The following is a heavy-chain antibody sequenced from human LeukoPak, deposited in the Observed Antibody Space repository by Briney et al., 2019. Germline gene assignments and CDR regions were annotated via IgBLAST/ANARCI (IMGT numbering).Heavy chain of an antibody. J-gene: IGHJ4*02. CDR3: AKGGIYYFDISGYFFDY. Sequence: GGSLRLSCGASGFTLSNYAMSWVRQAPGKGLEWVSGISGSGGSTYYRESVKGRFTISRDISKNTLYLQMNSLRAEDTAVYYCAKGGIYYFDISGYFFDYWGQGTLVTVSS. D-gene: IGHD3-22*01. V-gene: IGHV3-23*01. CDR2: ISGSGGST. CDR1: GFTLSNYA.